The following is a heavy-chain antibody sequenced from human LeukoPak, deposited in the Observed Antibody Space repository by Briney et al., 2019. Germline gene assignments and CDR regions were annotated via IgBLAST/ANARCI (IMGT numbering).Heavy chain of an antibody. Sequence: SETLSLTCAVYGGSFSGYYWSWIRQPPGKGLEWIGEINHSGSTNYNPPLKSRVTISVDTSKNQFSLTLSSVTAADTAVYYWAREPRGGVRGAFDYWGQGTLVTVSS. CDR2: INHSGST. V-gene: IGHV4-34*01. D-gene: IGHD3-10*01. CDR1: GGSFSGYY. J-gene: IGHJ4*02. CDR3: AREPRGGVRGAFDY.